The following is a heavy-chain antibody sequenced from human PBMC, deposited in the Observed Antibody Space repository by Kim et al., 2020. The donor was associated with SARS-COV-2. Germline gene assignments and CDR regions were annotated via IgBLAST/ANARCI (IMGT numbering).Heavy chain of an antibody. V-gene: IGHV7-4-1*02. D-gene: IGHD5-12*01. J-gene: IGHJ6*02. Sequence: ASVKVSCKASGYTFTSYAMNWVRQAPGQGLEWMGWINTNTGNPTYAQGFTGRFVFSLDTSVSTAYLQISSLKAEDTAVYYCARDLDIVATTYYYYGMDVWGQGTTVTVSS. CDR1: GYTFTSYA. CDR2: INTNTGNP. CDR3: ARDLDIVATTYYYYGMDV.